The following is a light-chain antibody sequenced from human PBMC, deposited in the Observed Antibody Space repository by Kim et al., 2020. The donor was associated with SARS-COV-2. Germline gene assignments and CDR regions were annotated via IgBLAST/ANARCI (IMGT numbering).Light chain of an antibody. CDR3: QQSYRTPLT. CDR2: AAS. CDR1: QSISSY. J-gene: IGKJ4*01. V-gene: IGKV1-39*01. Sequence: DIQMTQSPSSLSASVGDRVTITCRASQSISSYLNWYKQKPGKAPKLLIYAASSLQSGVPSRFSGSGSGTDFTLTISSLQPEDFATFYCQQSYRTPLTFGGGTKVDIK.